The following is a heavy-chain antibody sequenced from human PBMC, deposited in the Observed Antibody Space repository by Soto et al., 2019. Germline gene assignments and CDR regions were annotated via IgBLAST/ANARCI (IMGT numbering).Heavy chain of an antibody. V-gene: IGHV4-34*01. J-gene: IGHJ3*02. Sequence: PSETLSLTCAVYGGCFSGYYWSWIRQPPGKGLEWIGEINHSGSTNYNPSLKSRVTISVDTSKNQFSLKLSSVTAADTAVYYCARGGKLPPRAFDIWGQGTMVTVSS. CDR3: ARGGKLPPRAFDI. CDR2: INHSGST. CDR1: GGCFSGYY. D-gene: IGHD2-15*01.